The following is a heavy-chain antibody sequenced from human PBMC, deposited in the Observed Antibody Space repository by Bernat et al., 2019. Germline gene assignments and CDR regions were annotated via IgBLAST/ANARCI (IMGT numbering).Heavy chain of an antibody. CDR1: GFTFSSYG. Sequence: QVQLVESGGGVVQPGRSLRLSCAASGFTFSSYGMHWVRQAPGKGLEWVTVISNEGNNQYYADSVKGRFTISRDNFKNTLYLQMNSLRAEDTAVYFCAKILERSTIWNAFDIWGQGTTVTVSS. CDR2: ISNEGNNQ. V-gene: IGHV3-30*18. J-gene: IGHJ3*02. CDR3: AKILERSTIWNAFDI. D-gene: IGHD5-24*01.